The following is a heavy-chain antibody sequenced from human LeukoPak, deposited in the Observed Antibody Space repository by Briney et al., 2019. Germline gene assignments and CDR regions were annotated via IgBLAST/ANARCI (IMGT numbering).Heavy chain of an antibody. CDR1: GYTFTGYY. CDR2: INPNSGGT. D-gene: IGHD5-18*01. V-gene: IGHV1-2*02. CDR3: ARGEYSYGTLFDS. Sequence: ASVKVSCKASGYTFTGYYMHWVRQAPGQGLEWMGWINPNSGGTNYAQKFQGRVTMTRDTSISTAYMELSRLRSDDTAVCYCARGEYSYGTLFDSWGQGTMVTVSS. J-gene: IGHJ3*02.